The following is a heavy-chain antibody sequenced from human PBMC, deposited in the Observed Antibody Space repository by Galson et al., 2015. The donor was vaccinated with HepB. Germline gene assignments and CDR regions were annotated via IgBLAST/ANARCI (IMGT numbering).Heavy chain of an antibody. J-gene: IGHJ4*02. Sequence: SLRLSCAASGFTFSSYAMSWVRQAPGKGLEWVGRIKSKTDGGTTDYAAPVKGRFTISRDDSKNTLYLQMNSLKTEDTAVYYCTTVALLRFLEWLSQGYFDYWGQGTLVTVSS. D-gene: IGHD3-3*01. CDR1: GFTFSSYA. V-gene: IGHV3-15*01. CDR2: IKSKTDGGTT. CDR3: TTVALLRFLEWLSQGYFDY.